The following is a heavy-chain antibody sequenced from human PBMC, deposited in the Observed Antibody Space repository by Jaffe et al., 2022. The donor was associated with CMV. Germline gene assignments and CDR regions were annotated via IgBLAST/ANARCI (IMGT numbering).Heavy chain of an antibody. J-gene: IGHJ6*02. CDR1: GGSFSGYY. Sequence: QVQLQQWGAGLLKPSETLSLTCAVYGGSFSGYYWSWIRQPPGKGLEWIGEINHSGSTNYNPSLKSRVTISVDTSKNQFSLKLSSVTAADTAVYYCARGRRTRSAYPPDYGMDVWGQGTTVTVSS. CDR2: INHSGST. V-gene: IGHV4-34*01. CDR3: ARGRRTRSAYPPDYGMDV.